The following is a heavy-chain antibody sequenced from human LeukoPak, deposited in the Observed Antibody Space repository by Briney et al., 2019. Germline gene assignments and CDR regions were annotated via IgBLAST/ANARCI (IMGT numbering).Heavy chain of an antibody. CDR1: GDSISSSNCY. Sequence: SETLSLTCTVSGDSISSSNCYWGWIRQPPGKGLEWIGRIDTSGNTNYKPSLKSRVTMSVDTSKNQFSLKLSSVTAADTAVYYCARVSSSWYQDWYFDLWGRGTLVTVSS. D-gene: IGHD6-13*01. V-gene: IGHV4-61*05. CDR3: ARVSSSWYQDWYFDL. CDR2: IDTSGNT. J-gene: IGHJ2*01.